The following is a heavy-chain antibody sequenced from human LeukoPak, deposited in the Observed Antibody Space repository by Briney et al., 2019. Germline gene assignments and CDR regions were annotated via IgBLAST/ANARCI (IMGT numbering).Heavy chain of an antibody. D-gene: IGHD5/OR15-5a*01. Sequence: ASVKVSCKASGYTFTSYGISWVRQAPGQGLEWMGWISAYNGNTNYAQKLQGRVTMTTDTSTSTAYMELRSLRSDDTAAYYCARVRRRSSTIRRRYYFDYWGQGTLVTVSS. V-gene: IGHV1-18*01. CDR2: ISAYNGNT. CDR1: GYTFTSYG. J-gene: IGHJ4*02. CDR3: ARVRRRSSTIRRRYYFDY.